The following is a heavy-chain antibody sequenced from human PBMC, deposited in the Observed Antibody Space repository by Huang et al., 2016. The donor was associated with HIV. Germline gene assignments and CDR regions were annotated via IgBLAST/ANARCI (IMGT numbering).Heavy chain of an antibody. Sequence: QVQLVQSGAEVRKPGASVKVSCEASGYSFASYDINWVRQATGQGLEWMGWMNQNSGNTGYAQKFQGRVTMTRNTSISTAYMELSSLRSEDTAKYYCVRGWYIAALPYFDYWGQGTLVTVSS. V-gene: IGHV1-8*01. D-gene: IGHD6-6*01. CDR1: GYSFASYD. CDR3: VRGWYIAALPYFDY. CDR2: MNQNSGNT. J-gene: IGHJ4*02.